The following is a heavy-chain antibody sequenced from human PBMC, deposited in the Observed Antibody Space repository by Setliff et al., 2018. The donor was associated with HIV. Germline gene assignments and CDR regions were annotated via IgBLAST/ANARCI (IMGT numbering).Heavy chain of an antibody. J-gene: IGHJ5*02. D-gene: IGHD6-19*01. CDR2: ILDGRVT. CDR1: GDSITSGHFY. Sequence: SETLSLTCTVSGDSITSGHFYWGWIRQAPGKGLEWIGNILDGRVTFFNPSLRGRVTLSVDASKNQVSLNLRSVTAADSAVYHCARPHSGRGGGAYFDPWGQGILVTVSS. V-gene: IGHV4-39*01. CDR3: ARPHSGRGGGAYFDP.